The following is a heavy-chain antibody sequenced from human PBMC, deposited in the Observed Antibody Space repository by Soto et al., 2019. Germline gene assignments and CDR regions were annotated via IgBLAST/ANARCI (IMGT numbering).Heavy chain of an antibody. CDR3: ARSLLQGDF. CDR2: INPNGGST. J-gene: IGHJ4*02. CDR1: GYTFIHYY. V-gene: IGHV1-46*01. D-gene: IGHD2-21*01. Sequence: QVQLVQSGAEVKKPGASVKISCKASGYTFIHYYIHWVRQAPGQGLEWMAIINPNGGSTNYAQKFQGRVTGTSDTSTTTVSMELNSLESDDTAVYFCARSLLQGDFWGQGTLVTVSS.